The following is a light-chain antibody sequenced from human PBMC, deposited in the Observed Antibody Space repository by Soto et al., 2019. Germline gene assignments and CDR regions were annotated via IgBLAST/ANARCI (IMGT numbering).Light chain of an antibody. CDR3: SSYTSSFYV. J-gene: IGLJ1*01. CDR1: SSDVDGYNY. CDR2: EVS. Sequence: QSALTQPASVSWSPGQSITLSCTGTSSDVDGYNYVSWYQQHPGKAPKLMIYEVSNRPSGVSNRFSGSKSGNTASLTISGLQAEDEADYYCSSYTSSFYVFGTGTKVTVL. V-gene: IGLV2-14*01.